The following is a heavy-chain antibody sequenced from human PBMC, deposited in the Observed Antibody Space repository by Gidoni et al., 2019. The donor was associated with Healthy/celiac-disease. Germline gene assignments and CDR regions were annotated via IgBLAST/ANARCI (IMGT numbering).Heavy chain of an antibody. D-gene: IGHD6-6*01. J-gene: IGHJ6*02. V-gene: IGHV1-2*02. Sequence: QVQLVQSGAEVKKPGASVKVSCKASGYTFTGYYMHWVRQAPGQGLEWMGWINPNSGGTNYAQKFQGRVTMTRDTSISTAYMELSRLRSDDTAVYYCARDEYSSSLYYYYGMDVSGQGTTVTVSS. CDR2: INPNSGGT. CDR1: GYTFTGYY. CDR3: ARDEYSSSLYYYYGMDV.